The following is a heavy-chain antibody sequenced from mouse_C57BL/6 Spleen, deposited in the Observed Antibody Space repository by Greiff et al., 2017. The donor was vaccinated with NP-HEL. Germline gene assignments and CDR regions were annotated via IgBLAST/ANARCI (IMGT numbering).Heavy chain of an antibody. CDR3: SRGPGTMVTIRSLDV. CDR1: GFTFSSYA. V-gene: IGHV5-4*03. J-gene: IGHJ1*01. D-gene: IGHD2-2*01. Sequence: EVKLVESGGGLVKPGGSLKLSCAASGFTFSSYAMYWVRQTPEKRLEWVATISDGGSYTYYPDNVKGRFIISRDNAKHNLYLQMRHLKSKATAMSYCSRGPGTMVTIRSLDVWGQGTTVTVSS. CDR2: ISDGGSYT.